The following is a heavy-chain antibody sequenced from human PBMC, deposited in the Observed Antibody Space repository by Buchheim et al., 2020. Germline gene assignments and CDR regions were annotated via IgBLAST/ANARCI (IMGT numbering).Heavy chain of an antibody. D-gene: IGHD6-6*01. Sequence: QVQLQQWGAGLLKPSETLSLTCAVYGGSFSGFYWSWIRQPPGKGLEWIGEINHSGSTNYNPSLKSRVTISVDTSKNQFSLKLSSVTAADTAVYYCARGLKRAARPFDYWGQGTL. V-gene: IGHV4-34*01. CDR3: ARGLKRAARPFDY. J-gene: IGHJ4*02. CDR1: GGSFSGFY. CDR2: INHSGST.